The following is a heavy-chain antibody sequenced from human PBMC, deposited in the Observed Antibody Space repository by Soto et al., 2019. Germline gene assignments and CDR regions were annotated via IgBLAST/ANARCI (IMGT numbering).Heavy chain of an antibody. Sequence: GGSLRLSCAASGFSFSSYAMTWVRQAPGSGLDWVASISGSGFNAYYGDSVKGRFTISRDNSKKTLYLQMDSLKAEDTALYYCAFAVEGVSDMPPDYWGQGTLVTVSS. D-gene: IGHD3-10*01. CDR2: ISGSGFNA. CDR3: AFAVEGVSDMPPDY. CDR1: GFSFSSYA. J-gene: IGHJ4*02. V-gene: IGHV3-23*01.